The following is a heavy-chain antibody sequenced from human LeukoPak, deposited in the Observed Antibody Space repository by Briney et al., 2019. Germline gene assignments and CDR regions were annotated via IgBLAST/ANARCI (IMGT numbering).Heavy chain of an antibody. CDR1: GFTVSSNY. V-gene: IGHV3-53*01. Sequence: PGGSLRLSCAASGFTVSSNYMSWVRQAPGKGLEWVSVIYSGGSTYYADSVKGRFTISRDNSKNTLYLQMNSLRAEDTAVYYCARDAMVPFGDYYYYGMDVWGQGTTVTVSS. J-gene: IGHJ6*02. D-gene: IGHD3-10*01. CDR2: IYSGGST. CDR3: ARDAMVPFGDYYYYGMDV.